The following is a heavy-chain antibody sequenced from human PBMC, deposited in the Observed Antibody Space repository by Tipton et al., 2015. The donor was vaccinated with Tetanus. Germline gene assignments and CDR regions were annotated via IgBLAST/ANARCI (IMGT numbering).Heavy chain of an antibody. CDR2: IYYSGST. D-gene: IGHD2-2*01. J-gene: IGHJ6*03. Sequence: TLSLTCSVSGDSIRSEDYYWGWIRQSPGKGLEWLGYIYYSGSTYNNPSLKSRVSISLDASKNQFSLSLKSVTAADSATYYCARLTCSSPSCYYYYYYYVDVWGTGTAVAVSS. CDR1: GDSIRSEDYY. CDR3: ARLTCSSPSCYYYYYYYVDV. V-gene: IGHV4-30-4*01.